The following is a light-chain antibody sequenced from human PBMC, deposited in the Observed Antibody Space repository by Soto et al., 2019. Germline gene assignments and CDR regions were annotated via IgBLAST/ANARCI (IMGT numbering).Light chain of an antibody. Sequence: QSALTQPASVSGSPGQSITISCTGTSSDVGGYNYVSWFQQEPGKAPKLMIYEVSNRPSGVSNRFSGSKSGDTASLTISGLHAEDEADYYCSSYTSSSPYVLFGGGTNLTVL. CDR1: SSDVGGYNY. CDR3: SSYTSSSPYVL. J-gene: IGLJ2*01. V-gene: IGLV2-14*01. CDR2: EVS.